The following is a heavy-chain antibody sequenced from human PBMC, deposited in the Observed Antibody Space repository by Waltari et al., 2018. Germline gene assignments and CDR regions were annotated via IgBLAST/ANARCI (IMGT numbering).Heavy chain of an antibody. CDR2: IYYSGST. Sequence: QVQLQESGPGLVKPSETLSLTCTVSGGSISSYYWSWIRQPPGKGLAWIGYIYYSGSTNYNPSLKSRVTISVDTSKNQFSLKLSSVTAADTAVYYCAREQYYYDSSGYPGDAFDIWGQGTMVTVSS. D-gene: IGHD3-22*01. CDR1: GGSISSYY. J-gene: IGHJ3*02. CDR3: AREQYYYDSSGYPGDAFDI. V-gene: IGHV4-59*01.